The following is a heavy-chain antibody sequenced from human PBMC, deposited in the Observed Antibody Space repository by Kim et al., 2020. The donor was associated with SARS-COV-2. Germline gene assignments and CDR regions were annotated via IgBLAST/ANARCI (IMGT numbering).Heavy chain of an antibody. V-gene: IGHV3-21*04. D-gene: IGHD6-13*01. CDR3: ARIREWGIAAAPYYYYGMDV. Sequence: GGSLRLSCAASGFTFSSYSMNWVRQAPGKGLEWVSSISSSSSYIYYADSVKGRFTISRDNAKNSLYLQMNSLRAEDTAVYYCARIREWGIAAAPYYYYGMDVWGQGTTVTVSS. CDR1: GFTFSSYS. J-gene: IGHJ6*02. CDR2: ISSSSSYI.